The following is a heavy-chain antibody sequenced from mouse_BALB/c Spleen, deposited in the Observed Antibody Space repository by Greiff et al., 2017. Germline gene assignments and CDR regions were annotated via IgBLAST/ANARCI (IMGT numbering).Heavy chain of an antibody. CDR1: GFTFSSYG. D-gene: IGHD2-4*01. CDR3: ASHSSYDCEAWFAY. J-gene: IGHJ3*01. V-gene: IGHV5-6*01. CDR2: ISSGGSYT. Sequence: EVQVVESGGDLVKPGGSLKLSCAASGFTFSSYGMSWVRQTPDKRLEWVATISSGGSYTYYPDSVKGRFTISRDNAKDTLYLQMSRLKSEDTAMYYCASHSSYDCEAWFAYWGQGTLVTVSA.